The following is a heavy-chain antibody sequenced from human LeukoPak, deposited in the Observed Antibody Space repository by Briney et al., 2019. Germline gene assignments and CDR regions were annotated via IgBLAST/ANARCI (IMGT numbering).Heavy chain of an antibody. Sequence: GRSLRLSCAASGFTFSPHAMHWVRQAPGKGLKWVAVISYDGSNKYYADSVKGRFTISRDNSKNTLYLQMNSLRAEDTAVYYCARPGVVITTLGAFDIWGQGTMVTVSS. J-gene: IGHJ3*02. CDR1: GFTFSPHA. CDR3: ARPGVVITTLGAFDI. V-gene: IGHV3-30-3*01. CDR2: ISYDGSNK. D-gene: IGHD3-22*01.